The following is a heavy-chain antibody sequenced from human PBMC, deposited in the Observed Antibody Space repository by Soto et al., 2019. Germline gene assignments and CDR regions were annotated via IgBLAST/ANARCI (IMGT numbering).Heavy chain of an antibody. CDR3: ARKGFLDWFLDF. CDR2: VNPNSGDT. V-gene: IGHV1-8*02. CDR1: GYTFTSYD. J-gene: IGHJ4*02. Sequence: ASVKVSCKASGYTFTSYDITWVRQAAGQGLEWMGWVNPNSGDTDYAQKFQGRVTMTRDTSRRTAYMELSSLRSEDSAVYYCARKGFLDWFLDFWGQGTLVTVSS. D-gene: IGHD3-9*01.